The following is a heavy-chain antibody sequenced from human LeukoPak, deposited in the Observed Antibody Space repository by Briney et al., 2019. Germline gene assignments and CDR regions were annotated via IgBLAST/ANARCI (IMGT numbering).Heavy chain of an antibody. V-gene: IGHV4-34*01. CDR2: IDHSGST. J-gene: IGHJ4*02. CDR1: GGSFSGYY. CDR3: ARGIQLWLRF. Sequence: SETLSLTCAVYGGSFSGYYWSWIRQPPGKGLEWIGEIDHSGSTNYNPSLKSRVTISVDTSKNQFSLKLSSVTAADTAVYYRARGIQLWLRFWGQGTLVTVSS. D-gene: IGHD5-18*01.